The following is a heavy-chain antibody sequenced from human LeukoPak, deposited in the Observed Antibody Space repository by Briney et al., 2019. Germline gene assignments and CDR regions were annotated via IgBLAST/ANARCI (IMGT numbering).Heavy chain of an antibody. J-gene: IGHJ4*02. CDR3: ARCSGGSTYHSDDY. D-gene: IGHD2-15*01. CDR2: IKSDGSSR. CDR1: GFTFSNYW. V-gene: IGHV3-74*01. Sequence: GGSLRLSCAASGFTFSNYWMHWVRQAPGKGLVWVSRIKSDGSSRTYADSVRGRFTISRDNAKNSLYLQMNSLRAEDTAVYYCARCSGGSTYHSDDYWGQGTLVTVSS.